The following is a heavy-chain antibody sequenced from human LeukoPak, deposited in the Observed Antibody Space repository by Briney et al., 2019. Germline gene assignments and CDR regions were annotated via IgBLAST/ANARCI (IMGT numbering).Heavy chain of an antibody. J-gene: IGHJ4*02. CDR1: GFTFSNYW. V-gene: IGHV3-23*01. Sequence: GGSLRLXCAASGFTFSNYWMQWVRRAPGKGLEWVSAISGSGGSTYYADSVKGRFTISRDNSKNTLYLQMNSLRAEDTAVYYCARGAYGDYDHFDYWGQGTLVTVSS. CDR3: ARGAYGDYDHFDY. D-gene: IGHD4-17*01. CDR2: ISGSGGST.